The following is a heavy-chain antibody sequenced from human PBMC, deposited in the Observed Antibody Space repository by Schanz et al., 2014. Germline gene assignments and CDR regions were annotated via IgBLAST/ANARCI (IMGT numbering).Heavy chain of an antibody. CDR3: GRGFSRSHIDF. CDR2: INPSGGSS. Sequence: QVQLLQSGAEVKKPGASMKDSCKASGYTFTTYYMLWVRQAPGQGLEWMGIINPSGGSSRYGQKFRGSITVNTDTTTSTVYLELSSLRADDAAVYYCGRGFSRSHIDFWGQGTLVTVSS. J-gene: IGHJ4*02. CDR1: GYTFTTYY. V-gene: IGHV1-46*03. D-gene: IGHD2-21*01.